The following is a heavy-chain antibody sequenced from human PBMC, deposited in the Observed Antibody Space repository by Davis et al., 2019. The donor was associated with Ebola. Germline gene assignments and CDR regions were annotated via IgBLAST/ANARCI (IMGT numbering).Heavy chain of an antibody. CDR1: GGSISSGGYY. CDR3: ASRAVLGSYFRPN. CDR2: IYYSGST. D-gene: IGHD1-26*01. V-gene: IGHV4-31*03. J-gene: IGHJ4*02. Sequence: MPSETLSLTCTVSGGSISSGGYYWSWIRQHPGKGLEWIGYIYYSGSTNYNPSLKSRVTISVDTSKNQFSLKLSSVTAADTAVYYCASRAVLGSYFRPNWGQGTLVTVSS.